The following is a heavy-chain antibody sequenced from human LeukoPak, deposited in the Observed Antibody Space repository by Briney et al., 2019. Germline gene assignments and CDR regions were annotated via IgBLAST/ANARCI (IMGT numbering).Heavy chain of an antibody. CDR2: IYYSGST. Sequence: LSXTCTVPXXSXXSXXFYWGWIRQPPGXGLEWXGSIYYSGSTYYDPSLKSRVTISVDTSKNQFSLKLSSVTAADTAVYYCARLRGYTSSARGYVEYWGQGTLVTVSS. CDR3: ARLRGYTSSARGYVEY. V-gene: IGHV4-39*01. J-gene: IGHJ4*02. CDR1: XXSXXSXXFY. D-gene: IGHD6-13*01.